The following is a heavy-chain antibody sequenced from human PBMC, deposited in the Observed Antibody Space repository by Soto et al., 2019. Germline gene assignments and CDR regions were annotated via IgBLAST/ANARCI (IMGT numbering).Heavy chain of an antibody. CDR3: ARQGGYGSGTYYAMDV. J-gene: IGHJ6*02. CDR2: IYYSGST. D-gene: IGHD3-10*01. CDR1: GGSLRSSNYH. Sequence: PSETLSLTCAVSGGSLRSSNYHWGWIRQPPGKGLEWIGSIYYSGSTYYNPSLKSRVTISVDTSKNQFSLKLSSVTAADTAVYYCARQGGYGSGTYYAMDVWGQGTTVTVSS. V-gene: IGHV4-39*01.